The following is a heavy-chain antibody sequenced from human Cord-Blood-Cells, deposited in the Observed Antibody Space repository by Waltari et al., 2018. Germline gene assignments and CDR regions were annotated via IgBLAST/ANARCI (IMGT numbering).Heavy chain of an antibody. V-gene: IGHV4-34*01. J-gene: IGHJ3*02. CDR2: INHSGST. Sequence: QVQLQQWGAGLLKPSETLSLTCAVYGGSFSGYYWSWIRQPPGKGLEGIGEINHSGSTNYNPSLKSRVTISVDTSKNQFSLKLSSVTAADTAVYYCACRDGYNDAFDIWGQGTMVTVSS. D-gene: IGHD5-12*01. CDR3: ACRDGYNDAFDI. CDR1: GGSFSGYY.